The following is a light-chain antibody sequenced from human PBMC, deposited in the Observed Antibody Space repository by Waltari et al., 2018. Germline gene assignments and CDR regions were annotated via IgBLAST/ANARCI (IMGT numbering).Light chain of an antibody. V-gene: IGKV3-15*01. CDR1: QSVSSN. J-gene: IGKJ4*01. CDR3: QQYNNWPSLT. Sequence: EIGMTQSPATLSVSPGERATLPCRASQSVSSNLAWYQQKPGQAPRLLIYGASTRATGIPATFSGSGSGTEFTLTISSLQSEDFAVYYCQQYNNWPSLTFGGGTKVEIK. CDR2: GAS.